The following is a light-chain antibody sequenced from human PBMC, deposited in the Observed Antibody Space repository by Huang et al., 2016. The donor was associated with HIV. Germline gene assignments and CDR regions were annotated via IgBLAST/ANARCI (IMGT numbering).Light chain of an antibody. V-gene: IGKV3-15*01. Sequence: EIVMTQSPATLSVSPGERATLSCRASQSVSSNLAWYQQKPGQAPRLLIYGAYTRATGVPARVSGSGSGTEFTLTISSLQSEDFAVYYCQQYNNWPWTFGQGTKVEIK. CDR1: QSVSSN. J-gene: IGKJ1*01. CDR3: QQYNNWPWT. CDR2: GAY.